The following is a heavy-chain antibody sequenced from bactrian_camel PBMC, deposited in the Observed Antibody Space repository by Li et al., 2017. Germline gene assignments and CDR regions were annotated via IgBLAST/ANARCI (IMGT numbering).Heavy chain of an antibody. J-gene: IGHJ6*01. CDR2: ISSDGRRT. CDR3: AADSYVYGTYGS. CDR1: GFTFSSYA. V-gene: IGHV3S40*01. D-gene: IGHD3*01. Sequence: VQLVESGGGLVQPGGSLRVSCAASGFTFSSYAMAWVRQAPGKGLEWVSGISSDGRRTDYAASVKGRFTISRDNAKSTVYLQLSSVKTEDTAVYYCAADSYVYGTYGSFGQGTQVTVS.